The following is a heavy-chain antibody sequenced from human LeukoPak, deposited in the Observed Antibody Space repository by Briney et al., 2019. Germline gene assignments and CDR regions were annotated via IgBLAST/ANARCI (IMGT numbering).Heavy chain of an antibody. J-gene: IGHJ4*02. CDR1: GFNFSFFG. CDR2: ISYDGSNK. CDR3: AKIRTDYGDHYFDY. D-gene: IGHD4-17*01. Sequence: GGSLRLSCAASGFNFSFFGMHWVRQAPGKGLEWVAVISYDGSNKYYADSVKGRFTISRDNSKDTLYLQMNSLRAEDTAVYYCAKIRTDYGDHYFDYWGQGTLVTVSS. V-gene: IGHV3-30*18.